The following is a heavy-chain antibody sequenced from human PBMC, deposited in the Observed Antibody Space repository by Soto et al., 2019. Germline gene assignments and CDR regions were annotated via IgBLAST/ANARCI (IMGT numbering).Heavy chain of an antibody. Sequence: ASVKVSCKASGYSFTDYHIHWVRQAPGQGLEWLGRINPKSGGKRTAQTFQGGVTMATDTSISTASMELTRLTSDDTAIYYCARGDSTDCSNGVCSFFYNHDMDVWGQGTTVTVSS. CDR1: GYSFTDYH. V-gene: IGHV1-2*06. CDR2: INPKSGGK. J-gene: IGHJ6*02. D-gene: IGHD2-8*01. CDR3: ARGDSTDCSNGVCSFFYNHDMDV.